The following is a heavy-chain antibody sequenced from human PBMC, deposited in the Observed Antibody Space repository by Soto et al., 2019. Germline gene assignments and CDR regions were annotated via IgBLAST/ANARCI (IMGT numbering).Heavy chain of an antibody. D-gene: IGHD6-13*01. V-gene: IGHV3-11*01. Sequence: PGGSLRLSCAASGFTFSDYYMSWIRQAPGKGLEWVSYISSSGSTIYYADSVKGRFTISRDNAKNSLYLQMNSLRAEDTAVYYCARVSSSWPLETFYFDYWGQGTLVTVSS. J-gene: IGHJ4*02. CDR3: ARVSSSWPLETFYFDY. CDR2: ISSSGSTI. CDR1: GFTFSDYY.